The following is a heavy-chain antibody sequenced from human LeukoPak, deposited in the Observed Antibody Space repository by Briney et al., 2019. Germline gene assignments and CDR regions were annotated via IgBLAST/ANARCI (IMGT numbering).Heavy chain of an antibody. V-gene: IGHV4-59*08. CDR3: ARRRRGVAATLDY. J-gene: IGHJ4*02. CDR2: IYYSGST. CDR1: GGSISSYY. Sequence: SETLSLTCTVSGGSISSYYWSWIRQPPGKGLEWIGYIYYSGSTNYNPSLKSRVTISVDTSKNQFSLKLSSVTAADTAVYYCARRRRGVAATLDYWGQGTLVTVPS. D-gene: IGHD2-15*01.